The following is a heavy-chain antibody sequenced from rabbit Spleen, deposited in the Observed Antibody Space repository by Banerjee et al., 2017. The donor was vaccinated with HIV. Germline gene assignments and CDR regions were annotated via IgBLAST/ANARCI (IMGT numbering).Heavy chain of an antibody. CDR1: GFSFSGIFY. CDR2: IDTGDGDT. V-gene: IGHV1S45*01. D-gene: IGHD4-1*01. J-gene: IGHJ4*01. CDR3: VREVAGKFNL. Sequence: QQQLEESGGGLVKPGGTLTLTCTASGFSFSGIFYMCWVRQAPGKGLEWIACIDTGDGDTYFANWAKGRFTISKTSSTTVTLQMTSLTAADTATYFCVREVAGKFNLWGPGTLVTVS.